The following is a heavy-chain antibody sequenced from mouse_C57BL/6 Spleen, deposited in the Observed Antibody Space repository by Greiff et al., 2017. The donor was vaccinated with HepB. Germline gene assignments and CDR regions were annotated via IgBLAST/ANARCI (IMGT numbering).Heavy chain of an antibody. CDR3: ARQAITTVVELLLYY. D-gene: IGHD1-1*01. Sequence: EVQLKESGGDLVKPGGSLKLSCAASGFTFSSYGMSWVRQTPDKRLEWVATISSGGSYTYYPDSVKGRFTISRDNAKNTLYLQMSSLKSEDTAMYYCARQAITTVVELLLYYWGQGTTLTVSS. V-gene: IGHV5-6*01. J-gene: IGHJ2*01. CDR1: GFTFSSYG. CDR2: ISSGGSYT.